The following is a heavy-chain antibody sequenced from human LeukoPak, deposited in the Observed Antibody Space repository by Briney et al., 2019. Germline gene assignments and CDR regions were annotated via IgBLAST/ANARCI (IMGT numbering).Heavy chain of an antibody. J-gene: IGHJ6*03. D-gene: IGHD3-16*01. Sequence: GGSLRLSCAASGFTFSSYEMNWVRQAPGKGLEWVSYISSSGSTIYYADSGKGRFTISRDNSKNTLYLQMNSLRTEDTAVYYCAKRPRAENYDYVWGSSSYSYYMDVRGKGTTVTISS. CDR3: AKRPRAENYDYVWGSSSYSYYMDV. CDR2: ISSSGSTI. V-gene: IGHV3-48*03. CDR1: GFTFSSYE.